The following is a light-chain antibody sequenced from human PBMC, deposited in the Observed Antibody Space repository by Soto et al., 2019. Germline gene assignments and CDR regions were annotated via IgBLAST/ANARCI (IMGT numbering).Light chain of an antibody. CDR3: KQRSNWPPLS. V-gene: IGKV3-11*01. CDR2: DAS. CDR1: QKISSY. J-gene: IGKJ4*01. Sequence: EIVLTQSPGTLSLSPGERATLSCRASQKISSYLAWYQQKPGQAPRLLIYDASNRATGIPARFSGSGSGTDFTLTISSLEPEDFAVYYCKQRSNWPPLSFGGGTKVEIK.